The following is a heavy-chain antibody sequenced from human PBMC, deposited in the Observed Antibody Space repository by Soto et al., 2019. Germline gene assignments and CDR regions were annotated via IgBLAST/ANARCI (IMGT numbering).Heavy chain of an antibody. CDR1: GGSISSYY. CDR2: IYYSGST. V-gene: IGHV4-59*01. CDR3: AGGGGWLTDY. D-gene: IGHD6-19*01. J-gene: IGHJ4*02. Sequence: QVQLQESGPGLVKPSETLSLTCTVSGGSISSYYWNWIRQPPGKGLEWIGNIYYSGSTNYNPSLRCRVPIARATSKNHSSLKLSSVGAAATAVYYCAGGGGWLTDYWGQGTLVTVSS.